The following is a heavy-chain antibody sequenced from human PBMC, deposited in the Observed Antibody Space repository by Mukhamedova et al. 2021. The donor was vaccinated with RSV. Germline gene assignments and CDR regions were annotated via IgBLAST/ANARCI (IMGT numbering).Heavy chain of an antibody. V-gene: IGHV3-23*01. J-gene: IGHJ2*01. D-gene: IGHD5-18*01. Sequence: GDTTYYADSVKGRFTISRDNSQSTLYLHMNSLRVEDTAAYYCAKDLRGVDTALDLWGRGTLVTVSS. CDR3: AKDLRGVDTALDL. CDR2: GDTT.